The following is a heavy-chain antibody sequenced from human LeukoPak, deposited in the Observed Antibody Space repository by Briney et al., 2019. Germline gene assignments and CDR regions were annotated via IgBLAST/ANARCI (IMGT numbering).Heavy chain of an antibody. CDR3: ARGYYDYVWGSYRYNRGDYFDY. V-gene: IGHV1-8*01. Sequence: ASVKVSCKASGYTFTSYDINWVRQATGQGLEWMGWMNPNSGNTGYAQKFQGRVTMTRNTSISTAYMELSSLRSEDTAVYYCARGYYDYVWGSYRYNRGDYFDYWGQGTLVTVSS. J-gene: IGHJ4*02. D-gene: IGHD3-16*02. CDR1: GYTFTSYD. CDR2: MNPNSGNT.